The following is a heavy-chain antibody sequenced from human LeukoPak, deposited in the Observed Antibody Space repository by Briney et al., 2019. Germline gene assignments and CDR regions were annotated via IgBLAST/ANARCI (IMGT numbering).Heavy chain of an antibody. CDR3: ATEENSGYDNRFDP. V-gene: IGHV3-15*01. D-gene: IGHD5-12*01. CDR2: IKSKTDGGTT. Sequence: GGSLRLSCAASGFTFSNAWMSWVRQAPGKGLEWVGRIKSKTDGGTTDLAAPVKGRFTVSRDDSKDTVYLQMNSLKTEDTAVYYCATEENSGYDNRFDPWGQGTLVTVSS. CDR1: GFTFSNAW. J-gene: IGHJ5*02.